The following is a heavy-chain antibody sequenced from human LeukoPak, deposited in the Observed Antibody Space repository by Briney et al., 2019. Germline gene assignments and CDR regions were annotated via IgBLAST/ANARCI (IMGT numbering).Heavy chain of an antibody. CDR2: ISWDGGGT. D-gene: IGHD6-13*01. J-gene: IGHJ4*02. V-gene: IGHV3-43*02. Sequence: PGGSLRLSCAASGFTFSSYAMSWVRQAPGKGLEWVSLISWDGGGTNYADSVKGRFTISRDNSKNSLYLQMNSLRTDDTAFYYCAKGSSSWLRLPIDYWGQGTLVTVSS. CDR1: GFTFSSYA. CDR3: AKGSSSWLRLPIDY.